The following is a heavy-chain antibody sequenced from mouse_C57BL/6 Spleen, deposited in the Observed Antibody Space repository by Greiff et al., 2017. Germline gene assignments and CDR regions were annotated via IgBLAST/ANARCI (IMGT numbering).Heavy chain of an antibody. J-gene: IGHJ4*01. D-gene: IGHD1-1*01. CDR2: IYPGDGDT. Sequence: VQLQESGPELVKPGASVKISCKASGYAFSSSWMNWVKQRPGKGLEWIGRIYPGDGDTNYNGKFKGKATLTADKSSSTAYMQLSSLTSEDSAVYFCARFITTVVGGEYAMDYWGQGTSVTVSS. CDR3: ARFITTVVGGEYAMDY. CDR1: GYAFSSSW. V-gene: IGHV1-82*01.